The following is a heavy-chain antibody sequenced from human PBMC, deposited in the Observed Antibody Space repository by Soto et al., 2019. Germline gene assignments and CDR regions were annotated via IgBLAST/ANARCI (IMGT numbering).Heavy chain of an antibody. J-gene: IGHJ6*02. CDR2: IWFDVNNK. V-gene: IGHV3-33*01. CDR3: ARAGSGRRPYHFAMDV. Sequence: QVQLVESGGGVVQPGRSLRLSCAASGFTFSSYAMHWVRQAPGKGLEWVAVIWFDVNNKYYADSVKGRFTISRDNSKNTLYLQMNSLRAEDTAVYYCARAGSGRRPYHFAMDVWGQGTTVTVSS. CDR1: GFTFSSYA. D-gene: IGHD1-26*01.